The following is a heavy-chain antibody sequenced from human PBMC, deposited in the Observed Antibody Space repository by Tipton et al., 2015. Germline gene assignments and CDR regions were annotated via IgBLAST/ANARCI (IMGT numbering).Heavy chain of an antibody. CDR1: GFNFNYAW. J-gene: IGHJ4*02. D-gene: IGHD3-3*01. Sequence: SLRLSCAASGFNFNYAWMHWVRQVPGKGLEWVGRIKSKTDGETIDYAAPVKGRFTISRDDSKNTVFLQMDSLKTEDTAVYYCTTSVITSDFSYFDYWGQGTLVTVSS. CDR2: IKSKTDGETI. V-gene: IGHV3-15*01. CDR3: TTSVITSDFSYFDY.